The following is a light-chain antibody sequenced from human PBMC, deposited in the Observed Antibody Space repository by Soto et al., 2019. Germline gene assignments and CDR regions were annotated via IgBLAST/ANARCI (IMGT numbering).Light chain of an antibody. V-gene: IGKV3-20*01. CDR1: QSITNNY. Sequence: EFVLTQSPGTLSLSPGERATLSCRADQSITNNYLAWYQQRVGQTPRLVIYSASRRAIGIPDRFSVRGSGTDFTLPTSRLKLEDFAVYNGQQYGSSGTFAQGSKVE. J-gene: IGKJ1*01. CDR3: QQYGSSGT. CDR2: SAS.